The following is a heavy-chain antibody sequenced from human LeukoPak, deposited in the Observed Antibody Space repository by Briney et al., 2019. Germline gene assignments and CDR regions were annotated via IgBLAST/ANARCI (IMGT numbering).Heavy chain of an antibody. CDR3: ATKQWLAPPPDS. CDR2: INTDGTVT. D-gene: IGHD6-19*01. J-gene: IGHJ4*02. Sequence: GGSLRLSCAASGFTFSKYWMLWVRQAPGKGLESVSRINTDGTVTTYADSVKGRFTVSRDNADNTMFLQMNSVRDEDTAVHYCATKQWLAPPPDSWGQGTPVTVSS. CDR1: GFTFSKYW. V-gene: IGHV3-74*01.